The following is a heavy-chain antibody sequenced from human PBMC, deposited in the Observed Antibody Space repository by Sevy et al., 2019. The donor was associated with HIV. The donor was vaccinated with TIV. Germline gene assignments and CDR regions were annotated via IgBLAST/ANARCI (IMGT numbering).Heavy chain of an antibody. J-gene: IGHJ6*02. D-gene: IGHD2-21*01. V-gene: IGHV3-9*01. CDR2: VSWNSRNI. CDR3: AKDINRGCDGINCYPYYYYFYGLDV. Sequence: GGSPRLSCAASGFPFNDHGMHWVRQVPGKGLEWVSAVSWNSRNIGYADSVKGRFTISRDNANHFLYLEMNSLRPEDTAFYYCAKDINRGCDGINCYPYYYYFYGLDVWGQGTTVTVSS. CDR1: GFPFNDHG.